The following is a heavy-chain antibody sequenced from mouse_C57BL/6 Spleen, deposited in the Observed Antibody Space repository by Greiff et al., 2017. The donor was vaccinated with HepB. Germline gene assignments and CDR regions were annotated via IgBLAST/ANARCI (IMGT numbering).Heavy chain of an antibody. Sequence: QVQLKQPGAELVMPGASVKLSCKASGYTFTSYWMHWVKQRPGQGLEWIGEIDPSDSYTNYNQKFKGKSTLTVDKSSSTAYMQLSSLTSEDSAVYYCARPITTVVATGAMDYWGQGTSVTVSS. CDR2: IDPSDSYT. J-gene: IGHJ4*01. V-gene: IGHV1-69*01. CDR3: ARPITTVVATGAMDY. CDR1: GYTFTSYW. D-gene: IGHD1-1*01.